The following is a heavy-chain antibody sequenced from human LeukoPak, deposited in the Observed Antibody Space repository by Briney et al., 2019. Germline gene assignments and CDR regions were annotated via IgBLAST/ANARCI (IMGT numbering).Heavy chain of an antibody. CDR2: IRYDGSNK. CDR3: AKQATYYDFWSGYSAFDY. CDR1: GFTFSSYG. D-gene: IGHD3-3*01. J-gene: IGHJ4*02. Sequence: PGGSLRLSCAASGFTFSSYGMHWVRQAPGKGLEWVAFIRYDGSNKYYADSVKGRFIISRDNSKNTLYLQMNSLRAEDTAVYYCAKQATYYDFWSGYSAFDYWGQGTLVTVSS. V-gene: IGHV3-30*02.